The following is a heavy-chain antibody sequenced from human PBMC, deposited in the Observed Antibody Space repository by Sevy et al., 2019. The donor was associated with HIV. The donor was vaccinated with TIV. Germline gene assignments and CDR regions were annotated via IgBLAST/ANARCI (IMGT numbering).Heavy chain of an antibody. CDR1: GFTFSSYN. CDR2: ITSSGSTM. Sequence: GGALRRSCAASGFTFSSYNMNWVRQAPGKGLEWISYITSSGSTMNYAESVKGRFTISRDNAKNSLYLQMNSLRAEDTAVYYCARGFTGTAFDYWGQGTLVTVSS. V-gene: IGHV3-48*01. J-gene: IGHJ4*02. CDR3: ARGFTGTAFDY. D-gene: IGHD1-7*01.